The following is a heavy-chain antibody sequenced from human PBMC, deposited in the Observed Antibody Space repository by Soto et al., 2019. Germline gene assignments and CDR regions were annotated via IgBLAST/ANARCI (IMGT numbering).Heavy chain of an antibody. Sequence: QVLLVQSGAEVKKPGSSVKISCKASGGSFGNSAINWVRQTPGQGLEWLGGFIPVYRTLNYAQKFQGRVTITADESTGTAYMTLSSLVSNDTAVYYCATGVIWIGYFTVDSWGQGTRVTVSS. D-gene: IGHD3-3*01. CDR1: GGSFGNSA. J-gene: IGHJ4*02. CDR2: FIPVYRTL. CDR3: ATGVIWIGYFTVDS. V-gene: IGHV1-69*01.